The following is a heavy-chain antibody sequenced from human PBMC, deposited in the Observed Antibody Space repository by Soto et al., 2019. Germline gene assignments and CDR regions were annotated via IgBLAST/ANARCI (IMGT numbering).Heavy chain of an antibody. J-gene: IGHJ5*02. D-gene: IGHD3-3*01. Sequence: GASVKVSCKASGYTFTSYGISWVRQAPGRGLEWMGWISAYNGNTNYAQKLQGRVTMTTDTSTSTAYMELRSLRSDDTAVYYCARPTITTGPTEPEAAGWFDPWGQGTLVTVSS. CDR1: GYTFTSYG. CDR3: ARPTITTGPTEPEAAGWFDP. CDR2: ISAYNGNT. V-gene: IGHV1-18*01.